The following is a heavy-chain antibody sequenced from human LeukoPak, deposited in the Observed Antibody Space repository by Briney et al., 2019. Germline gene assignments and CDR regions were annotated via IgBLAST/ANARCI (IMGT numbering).Heavy chain of an antibody. Sequence: GGSLRLSCAGSGFTFRDYSMNWVRQAPGTGLEWVSYISSDNSVLYYANTVRGRFTISRDSAKNSLYLQMNSLRDEDTAIYYCARGLYFDVWGQGTMVTVSS. CDR2: ISSDNSVL. D-gene: IGHD2-15*01. CDR1: GFTFRDYS. CDR3: ARGLYFDV. V-gene: IGHV3-48*02. J-gene: IGHJ3*01.